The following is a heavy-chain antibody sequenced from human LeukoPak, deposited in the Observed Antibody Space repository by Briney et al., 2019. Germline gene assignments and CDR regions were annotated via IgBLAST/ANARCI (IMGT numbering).Heavy chain of an antibody. CDR3: AKDRAFYDFWRGNDY. CDR1: GFTFSSYA. CDR2: ISGSGGST. D-gene: IGHD3-3*01. J-gene: IGHJ4*02. V-gene: IGHV3-23*01. Sequence: PGGSLRLSCAASGFTFSSYAMSWVRQAPGKGLEWVSAISGSGGSTYYADSVKGRFTISRDNSKNTLYLQMNSLRAEDTAVYYCAKDRAFYDFWRGNDYWGQGTLVTVSS.